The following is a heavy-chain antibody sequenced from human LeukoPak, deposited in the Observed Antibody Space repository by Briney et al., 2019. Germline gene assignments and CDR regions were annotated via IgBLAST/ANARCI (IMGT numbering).Heavy chain of an antibody. CDR2: TRYDGSNK. J-gene: IGHJ5*02. D-gene: IGHD4-17*01. CDR3: ARKQFDYGDSNWFDP. V-gene: IGHV3-30*02. Sequence: GGSLRLSCAASGFTLSTYDMHWVRQAPGKGLEWVAYTRYDGSNKYYADSVKGRFTISRDNSKNTLYLQMNSLRADDTAVYYCARKQFDYGDSNWFDPWGQGTLVTVSS. CDR1: GFTLSTYD.